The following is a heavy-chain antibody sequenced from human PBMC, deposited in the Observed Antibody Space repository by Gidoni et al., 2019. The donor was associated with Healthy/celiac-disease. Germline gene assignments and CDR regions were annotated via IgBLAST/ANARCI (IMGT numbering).Heavy chain of an antibody. V-gene: IGHV3-74*01. D-gene: IGHD3-10*01. CDR1: GITFSSYG. J-gene: IGHJ6*02. CDR3: ARELRLLWFGSPGAYYYYGMDV. Sequence: EVQLVESGGGVVQPGGSLRLSCAASGITFSSYGRHWVRQAPGKGLVWVSRIHSDGSSTSYAYSVKGRFTISRDNAQTTLYLQMNSLRAEDTAVYYCARELRLLWFGSPGAYYYYGMDVWGQGTTVTVSS. CDR2: IHSDGSST.